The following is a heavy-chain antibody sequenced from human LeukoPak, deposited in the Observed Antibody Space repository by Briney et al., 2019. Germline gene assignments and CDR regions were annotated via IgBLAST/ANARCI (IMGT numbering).Heavy chain of an antibody. Sequence: PSETLSLTCTVSGGSISSGDWWSWDRQPPGKGLEWIGEIYQSGSTNYNPSLKSRVTISVDKSKNQLFLKLSSVTAADTAVYYCARQSQHSGYQAPDYWGQGTLVTVSS. CDR3: ARQSQHSGYQAPDY. J-gene: IGHJ4*02. CDR1: GGSISSGDW. V-gene: IGHV4-4*02. CDR2: IYQSGST. D-gene: IGHD5-12*01.